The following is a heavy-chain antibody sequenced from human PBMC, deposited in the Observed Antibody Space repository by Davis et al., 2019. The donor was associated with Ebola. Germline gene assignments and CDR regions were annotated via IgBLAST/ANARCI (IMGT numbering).Heavy chain of an antibody. J-gene: IGHJ4*02. CDR1: GYTFTSYG. Sequence: AASVTVSCKASGYTFTSYGISWVRQAPGQGLEWMGWISAYNGNPNYAQKLQGRVTMTTDTSTSTAYMELRSLRSDDTAVYYCARGGYCTGGVCYYFDYWGQGTLVTVSS. CDR3: ARGGYCTGGVCYYFDY. V-gene: IGHV1-18*01. CDR2: ISAYNGNP. D-gene: IGHD2-8*02.